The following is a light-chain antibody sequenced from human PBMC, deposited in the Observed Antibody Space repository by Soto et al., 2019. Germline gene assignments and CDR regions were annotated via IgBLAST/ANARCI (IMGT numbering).Light chain of an antibody. CDR2: DVS. CDR1: SSNVGGYND. V-gene: IGLV2-11*01. J-gene: IGLJ2*01. Sequence: QSALTQPRSVSGSPGQSVTISCTGTSSNVGGYNDVSWYQQPPGNAPKLMIYDVSQPPSGVPDRFSGSKSGTTASLTISGLQAEEEADYYCCSDAGSYAGVFGGGTKLTVL. CDR3: CSDAGSYAGV.